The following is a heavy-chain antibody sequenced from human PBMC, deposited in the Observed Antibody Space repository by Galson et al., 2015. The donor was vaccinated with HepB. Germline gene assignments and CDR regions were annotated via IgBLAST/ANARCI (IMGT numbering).Heavy chain of an antibody. Sequence: VKVSCKASGYTFIHYDINWVRQATGQGLEWMGWMNPSSGNTGYSQKFQGRVTMTRNTSISTAYMELSSLRSEDTAVYYCARVFVDSSGYYYSWFDPWGQGTLVTVSS. V-gene: IGHV1-8*01. CDR3: ARVFVDSSGYYYSWFDP. J-gene: IGHJ5*02. CDR1: GYTFIHYD. D-gene: IGHD3-22*01. CDR2: MNPSSGNT.